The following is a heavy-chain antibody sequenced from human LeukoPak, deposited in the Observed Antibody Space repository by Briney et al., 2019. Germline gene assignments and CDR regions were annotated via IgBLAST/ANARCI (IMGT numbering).Heavy chain of an antibody. D-gene: IGHD3-3*01. CDR1: GFDFKNYG. V-gene: IGHV3-30*02. CDR3: AREDGYYDFWSGYYTGGYYYYYYMDV. CDR2: IRYDGSPK. Sequence: PGGSLRLSCAASGFDFKNYGMHWVRQAPGKGLEGVAFIRYDGSPKYYADSVKGRFTISRDNAKNSLYLQMNSLRAEDTAVYYCAREDGYYDFWSGYYTGGYYYYYYMDVWGKGTTVTVSS. J-gene: IGHJ6*03.